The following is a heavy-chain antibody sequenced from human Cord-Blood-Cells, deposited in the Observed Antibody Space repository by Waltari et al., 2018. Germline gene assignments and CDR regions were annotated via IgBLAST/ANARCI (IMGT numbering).Heavy chain of an antibody. D-gene: IGHD7-27*01. V-gene: IGHV3-21*01. J-gene: IGHJ6*02. CDR1: GFTFSSYS. CDR3: ARGTGDYHYYYGMDV. Sequence: EVQLVESGGGLVKPGGSLRLSCAASGFTFSSYSMNWVRQAPGKGLEWVSSISSSSSHIYYADSVKGRFTISRDNAKNSLYLQMNSLRAEDTAVYYCARGTGDYHYYYGMDVWGQGTTVTVSS. CDR2: ISSSSSHI.